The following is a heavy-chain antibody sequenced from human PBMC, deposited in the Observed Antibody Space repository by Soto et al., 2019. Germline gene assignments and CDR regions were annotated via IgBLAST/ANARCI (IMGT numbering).Heavy chain of an antibody. CDR3: AIGRGGSTIDTDFDY. D-gene: IGHD1-26*01. J-gene: IGHJ4*02. Sequence: SETLSLTCTVSGGSISSSSYYCGWIRQTPGKGLEGIRSIYYSGNTYYNPSRKSRVTISVEQSKNQFSHKLSSVTAADTAVYYCAIGRGGSTIDTDFDYWGQGTLVTVSS. CDR2: IYYSGNT. V-gene: IGHV4-39*07. CDR1: GGSISSSSYY.